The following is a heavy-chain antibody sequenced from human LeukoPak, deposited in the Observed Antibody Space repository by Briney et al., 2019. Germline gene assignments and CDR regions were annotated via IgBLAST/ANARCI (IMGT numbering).Heavy chain of an antibody. V-gene: IGHV1-69*06. Sequence: GASVKVSCKASGGTFSSYAISWVRQAPGQGLEWMGGIIPIFGTANYAQKFQGRVTITADKSTSTAYMELSSLRSEDTAVYYCASGGDGYNYYYYMDVWGKGTTVTVSS. D-gene: IGHD5-24*01. CDR3: ASGGDGYNYYYYMDV. J-gene: IGHJ6*03. CDR1: GGTFSSYA. CDR2: IIPIFGTA.